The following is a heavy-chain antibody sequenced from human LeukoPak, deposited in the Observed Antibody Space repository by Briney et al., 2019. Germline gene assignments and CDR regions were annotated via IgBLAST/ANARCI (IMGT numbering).Heavy chain of an antibody. CDR2: MNSDGSST. CDR1: GFTFSPYR. V-gene: IGHV3-74*01. CDR3: VRGESSSWYD. Sequence: GGSLRLSCAASGFTFSPYRMHWVRQGPGKGLVWVSGMNSDGSSTVYADSVKGRFTISRDNAKNTLYLQMNSLGAEDTAVYFCVRGESSSWYDWGQGTLVTVSS. D-gene: IGHD6-13*01. J-gene: IGHJ4*02.